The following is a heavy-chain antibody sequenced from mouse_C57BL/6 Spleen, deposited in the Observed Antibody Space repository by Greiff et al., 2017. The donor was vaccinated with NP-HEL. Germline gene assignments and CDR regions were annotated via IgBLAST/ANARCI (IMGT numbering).Heavy chain of an antibody. Sequence: VQLQQSGAELVRPGASVTLSCKASGYTFTDYEMHWVKQTPVHGLEWIGAIDPETGGTAYNQKFKGKAILTADKSSSKAYMELRSLTSEDSAVYYCTEITTVVEDWYFDVWGTGTTVTVSS. CDR2: IDPETGGT. V-gene: IGHV1-15*01. CDR1: GYTFTDYE. CDR3: TEITTVVEDWYFDV. J-gene: IGHJ1*03. D-gene: IGHD1-1*01.